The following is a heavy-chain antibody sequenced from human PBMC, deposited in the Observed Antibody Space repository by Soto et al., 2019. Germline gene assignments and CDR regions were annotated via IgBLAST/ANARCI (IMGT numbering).Heavy chain of an antibody. CDR1: GGSISSGDYY. D-gene: IGHD3-16*01. V-gene: IGHV4-30-4*01. Sequence: SEILSLTCTVSGGSISSGDYYWNWIRQPPGKGLEWIGNIYYSGNTDCNPSLKSRVTISVDTSKNQFSLNLSSVTAADSAVYYCAGQPTAGSFYDLGSYYYYYGMDVWGQGTTVPVSS. CDR3: AGQPTAGSFYDLGSYYYYYGMDV. CDR2: IYYSGNT. J-gene: IGHJ6*02.